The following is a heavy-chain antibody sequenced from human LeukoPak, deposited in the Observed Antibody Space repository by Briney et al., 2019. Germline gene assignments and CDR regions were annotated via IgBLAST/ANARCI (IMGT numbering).Heavy chain of an antibody. CDR2: IKQDGSEK. V-gene: IGHV3-7*01. Sequence: GGSLRLSCTASGFTFSNYWMSWVRQAPGKGLEWVANIKQDGSEKYYVDSMKGRFTISRDNSKNTLYLQMNSLRAEDTAVYYCAKGGGSYYPDYWGQGTLVTVSS. J-gene: IGHJ4*02. CDR1: GFTFSNYW. D-gene: IGHD1-26*01. CDR3: AKGGGSYYPDY.